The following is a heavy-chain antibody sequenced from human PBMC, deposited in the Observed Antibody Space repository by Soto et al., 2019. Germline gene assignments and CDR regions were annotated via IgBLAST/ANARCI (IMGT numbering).Heavy chain of an antibody. Sequence: SETLSLTCTVSGGSISSYYWSWIRQPPGKGLEWIGYIYYSGSTNYNPSLKSRVTISVDTSKNQFSLKLSSVTAADTAVYYCARVVAYYYDSSGYYFDYWGQGTLVTVSS. CDR1: GGSISSYY. V-gene: IGHV4-59*01. CDR2: IYYSGST. D-gene: IGHD3-22*01. CDR3: ARVVAYYYDSSGYYFDY. J-gene: IGHJ4*02.